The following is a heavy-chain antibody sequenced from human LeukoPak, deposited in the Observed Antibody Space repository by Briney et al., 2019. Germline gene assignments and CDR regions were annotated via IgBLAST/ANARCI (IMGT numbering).Heavy chain of an antibody. D-gene: IGHD3-10*01. Sequence: KPSETLSLTCAVYGGSFSDYYWGWIRQPPGKGLEWIGSIYYSGSTYYNPSLKSRVTISVDTSKNQFSLKLSSVTAADTAVYYCARLALGHYFDYWGQGTLVTVSS. J-gene: IGHJ4*02. CDR3: ARLALGHYFDY. V-gene: IGHV4-39*01. CDR1: GGSFSDYY. CDR2: IYYSGST.